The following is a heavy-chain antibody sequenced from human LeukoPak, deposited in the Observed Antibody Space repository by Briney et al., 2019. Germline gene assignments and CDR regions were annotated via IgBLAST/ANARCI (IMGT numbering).Heavy chain of an antibody. CDR1: GFTFSSYW. CDR3: ARDQYDTWSRRGNFDS. J-gene: IGHJ4*02. D-gene: IGHD3-3*01. Sequence: GGSLRLSCAASGFTFSSYWMHWVRQAPGEGLVWVSRINSDGSSTSYADSVKGRFTVSRDNTKNSLYLQMNSLRAEDTAVFYCARDQYDTWSRRGNFDSWGQGTLVTVSS. CDR2: INSDGSST. V-gene: IGHV3-74*01.